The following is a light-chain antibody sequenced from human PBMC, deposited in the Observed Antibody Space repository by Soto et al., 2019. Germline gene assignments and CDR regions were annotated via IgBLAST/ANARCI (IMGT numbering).Light chain of an antibody. Sequence: QSDLTQPASVSGSPGQSITISCTGTSSDVGGYNYVSWYQQHPGKAPKLMIYDVSSRPSGVSNRFSGSKSGNTASLTISGLQTEDEADYYCSSYTGSSTPVFGGGTKLTVL. J-gene: IGLJ3*02. CDR2: DVS. CDR1: SSDVGGYNY. V-gene: IGLV2-14*01. CDR3: SSYTGSSTPV.